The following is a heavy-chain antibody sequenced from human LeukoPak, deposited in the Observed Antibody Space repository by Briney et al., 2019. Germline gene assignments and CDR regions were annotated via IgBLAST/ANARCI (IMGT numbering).Heavy chain of an antibody. J-gene: IGHJ6*03. CDR2: IRYDGSNR. CDR3: ARVSNAYYYYYMDV. CDR1: GFIFSSYG. Sequence: PGGSLRLSCAPSGFIFSSYGMHWVRQAPGKGLEWVAFIRYDGSNRYYADSVKGRFTISRDNSKSTLYLQMNSLRAEDTAVYYCARVSNAYYYYYMDVWGKGTTVTVSS. V-gene: IGHV3-30*02.